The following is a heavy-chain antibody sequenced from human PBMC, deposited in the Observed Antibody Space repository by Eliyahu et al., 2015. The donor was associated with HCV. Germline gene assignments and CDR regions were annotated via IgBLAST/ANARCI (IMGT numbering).Heavy chain of an antibody. CDR2: IIPMFDTP. V-gene: IGHV1-69*01. CDR1: GGXFSSYE. J-gene: IGHJ4*02. CDR3: ARADVGSTSYFDN. D-gene: IGHD3-10*01. Sequence: QVQLVQSGAEVKKPGSSVKVSCKASGGXFSSYEISWVRQAPGQGLEWMGGIIPMFDTPSYAPKFQGRVTLTADESTTTAYMDLSSLRSEDTAVYYCARADVGSTSYFDNWGQGTVVTVSS.